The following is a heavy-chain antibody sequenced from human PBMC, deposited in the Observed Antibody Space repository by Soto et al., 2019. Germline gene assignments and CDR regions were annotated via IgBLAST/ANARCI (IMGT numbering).Heavy chain of an antibody. J-gene: IGHJ4*02. CDR2: ISSSSSYI. CDR3: SRDLNLLPVAVAY. D-gene: IGHD6-19*01. Sequence: GGSLRLSCAASGFTFSSYSMNWVRQAPGKGLEWVSSISSSSSYIYYADSVKGRFTISRDNAKNSLYLQMNSLRAEDTAVYYCSRDLNLLPVAVAYWGQGTLVPVSS. V-gene: IGHV3-21*01. CDR1: GFTFSSYS.